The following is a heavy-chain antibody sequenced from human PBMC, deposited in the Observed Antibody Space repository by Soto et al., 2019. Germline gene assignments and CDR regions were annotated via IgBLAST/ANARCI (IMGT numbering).Heavy chain of an antibody. Sequence: QLQLQESGSGLVKPSQTLSLTCAVSGGYISSGGYSWSWIRQPPGKGLEWIGYIYHSGSTYYNPSLKSRVTISVDRSKNQFSLKLSSVTAADTAVYYCARGRGELLRSSWFDPWGQGTLVTVSS. V-gene: IGHV4-30-2*01. D-gene: IGHD3-10*01. CDR2: IYHSGST. J-gene: IGHJ5*02. CDR1: GGYISSGGYS. CDR3: ARGRGELLRSSWFDP.